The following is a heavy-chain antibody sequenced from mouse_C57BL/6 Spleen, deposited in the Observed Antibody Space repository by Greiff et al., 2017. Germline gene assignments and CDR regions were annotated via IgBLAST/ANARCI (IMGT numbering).Heavy chain of an antibody. V-gene: IGHV1-69*01. CDR3: ARVTTYAMDY. CDR2: IDPSDSYT. Sequence: QVQLKQPGAELVMPGASVKLSCKASGYTFTSYWMHWVKQRPGQGLEWIGEIDPSDSYTNYNQKFKGKSTLTVDKSSSTAYMQLSSLTSEDSAVYYCARVTTYAMDYWGQGTSVTVSS. J-gene: IGHJ4*01. CDR1: GYTFTSYW. D-gene: IGHD2-3*01.